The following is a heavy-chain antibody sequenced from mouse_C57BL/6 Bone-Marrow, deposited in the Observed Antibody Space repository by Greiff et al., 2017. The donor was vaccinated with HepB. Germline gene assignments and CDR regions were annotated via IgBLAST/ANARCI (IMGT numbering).Heavy chain of an antibody. Sequence: EVKLMESGPELVKPGASVKIPCKASGYTFTDYNMDWVKQSHGKSLEWIGDINPNNGGTIYNQKFKGKATLTVDKSSSTAYMELRSLTSEDTAVYYCACITTVVPYAMDYWGQGTSVTVSS. D-gene: IGHD1-1*01. CDR1: GYTFTDYN. J-gene: IGHJ4*01. CDR2: INPNNGGT. CDR3: ACITTVVPYAMDY. V-gene: IGHV1-18*01.